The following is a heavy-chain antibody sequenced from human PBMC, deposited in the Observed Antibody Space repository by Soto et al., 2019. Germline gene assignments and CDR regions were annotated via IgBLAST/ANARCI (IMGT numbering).Heavy chain of an antibody. CDR2: INPNSGGT. CDR3: ARTSIAARDYYYGMDV. J-gene: IGHJ6*02. CDR1: GYTFSGYY. D-gene: IGHD6-6*01. V-gene: IGHV1-2*02. Sequence: ASVKVSCKASGYTFSGYYMHWVRQAPGQGLEWMGWINPNSGGTNYAQNFQGGVTMTRDTSISTGYMELSRLRSDDTAVYYCARTSIAARDYYYGMDVWGQGTTVTVSS.